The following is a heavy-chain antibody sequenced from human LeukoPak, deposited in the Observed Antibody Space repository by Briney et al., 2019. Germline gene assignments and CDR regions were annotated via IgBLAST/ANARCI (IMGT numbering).Heavy chain of an antibody. CDR1: GGSLSSYY. Sequence: SETLSLTCTVSGGSLSSYYWSWIRQPAGKGLEWIGRIYIRGSTNYNPSLESRVTISIDTSKNQFYLKLTSVAAADTAVYYCARDRQLLEPSFDPWGQGTLVTVSS. CDR3: ARDRQLLEPSFDP. J-gene: IGHJ5*02. CDR2: IYIRGST. D-gene: IGHD1-1*01. V-gene: IGHV4-4*07.